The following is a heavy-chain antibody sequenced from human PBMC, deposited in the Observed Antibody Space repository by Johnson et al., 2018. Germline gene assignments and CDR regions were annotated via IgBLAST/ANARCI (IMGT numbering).Heavy chain of an antibody. J-gene: IGHJ1*01. CDR1: GLSFSSYS. Sequence: QLVESGGGLVQPGGSLRLSCEATGLSFSSYSLNWVRQAPGKGLEWIAYISSSSRTIYYADSVKGRFTISRDDAKNSLYLQMNSLRAEDPAVYYCARVTTDFYDSSGYGFQHWGQGTLVTVSS. V-gene: IGHV3-48*01. CDR3: ARVTTDFYDSSGYGFQH. D-gene: IGHD3-22*01. CDR2: ISSSSRTI.